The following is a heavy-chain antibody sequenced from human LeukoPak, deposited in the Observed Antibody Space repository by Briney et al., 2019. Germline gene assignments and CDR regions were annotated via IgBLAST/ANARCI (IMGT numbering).Heavy chain of an antibody. J-gene: IGHJ4*02. CDR3: ATGVSTPFTF. CDR2: IFGSGSS. CDR1: GGSISDYY. V-gene: IGHV4-59*01. D-gene: IGHD5/OR15-5a*01. Sequence: SETLSLTCTVSGGSISDYYWSWIRQPPGKGLEWIGWIFGSGSSNYNPSLKSRLTISVDTSKNQFSLKLTSATAADTAVYYCATGVSTPFTFWGQGTPVTVSS.